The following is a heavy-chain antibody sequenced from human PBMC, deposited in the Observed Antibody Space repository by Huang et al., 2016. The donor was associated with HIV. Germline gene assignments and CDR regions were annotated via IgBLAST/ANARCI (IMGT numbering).Heavy chain of an antibody. CDR1: GDSINSGSYY. CDR2: IYTSGST. Sequence: QVQLQGSGPGLVKPSQTLSLTCTVSGDSINSGSYYWRWIRTPAGKGLEWIGHIYTSGSTNYNPTRKSRGAISLDTSRNQFSLKLSSVTATDTAVYYCARGGTYNTRGWYFDYWGQGTLVTVSS. V-gene: IGHV4-61*09. CDR3: ARGGTYNTRGWYFDY. J-gene: IGHJ4*02. D-gene: IGHD1-1*01.